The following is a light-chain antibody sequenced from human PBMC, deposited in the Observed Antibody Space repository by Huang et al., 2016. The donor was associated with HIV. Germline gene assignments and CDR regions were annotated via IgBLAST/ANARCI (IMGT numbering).Light chain of an antibody. CDR1: QSVNNK. CDR3: QQYNNWPPWT. J-gene: IGKJ1*01. Sequence: EVVMTQSPVTLSVSPGDRATLSCRASQSVNNKLAWFQQKPGQAPRLLIYDASIRATGIPDRFSGSGSGTEFTLTISSLQSEDFAVYYCQQYNNWPPWTFGQGTKVEIK. CDR2: DAS. V-gene: IGKV3-15*01.